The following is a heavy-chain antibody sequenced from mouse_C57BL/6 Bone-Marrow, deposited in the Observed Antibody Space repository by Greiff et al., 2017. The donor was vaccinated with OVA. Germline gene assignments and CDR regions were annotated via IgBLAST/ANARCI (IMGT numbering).Heavy chain of an antibody. CDR1: GYTFTSYW. Sequence: QVQLQQPGAELVMPGASVKLSCKASGYTFTSYWMHWVKQRPGHGLEWIGEIDPSDSYTNYNQKFKGKSTLTVDKSSSTAYMQLSSLTSDDSAVYYCARENYSNLFAYWGQGTLVTVSA. CDR2: IDPSDSYT. CDR3: ARENYSNLFAY. V-gene: IGHV1-69*01. J-gene: IGHJ3*01. D-gene: IGHD2-5*01.